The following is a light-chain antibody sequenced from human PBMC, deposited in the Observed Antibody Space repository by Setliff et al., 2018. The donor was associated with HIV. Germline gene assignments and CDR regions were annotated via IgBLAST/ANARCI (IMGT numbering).Light chain of an antibody. V-gene: IGLV2-11*01. CDR2: DVI. J-gene: IGLJ1*01. CDR1: SSDIGAYNY. Sequence: QSVLTQPRSVSGSPGQSVTFSCSGSSSDIGAYNYVSWYQQHSGKAPKLIISDVIRRPSGVPDRFSGSKSGNTASLTISGLQAEDEAEYYCCSYAGDYRYIFGSGTKVTVL. CDR3: CSYAGDYRYI.